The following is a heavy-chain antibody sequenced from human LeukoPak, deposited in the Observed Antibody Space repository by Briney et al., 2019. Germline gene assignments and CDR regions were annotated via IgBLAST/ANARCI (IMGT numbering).Heavy chain of an antibody. CDR2: IYHSGST. J-gene: IGHJ4*02. CDR1: GGSISSSNW. Sequence: PSETLSLTCAVSGGSISSSNWWSWVRQPPGKGLEWIGEIYHSGSTNYNPSLKSRVTVSVDKSKNQFSLKLSSVTAADTAVYYCARRWVGASTGRFFDYWGQGTLVTVSS. CDR3: ARRWVGASTGRFFDY. D-gene: IGHD1-26*01. V-gene: IGHV4-4*02.